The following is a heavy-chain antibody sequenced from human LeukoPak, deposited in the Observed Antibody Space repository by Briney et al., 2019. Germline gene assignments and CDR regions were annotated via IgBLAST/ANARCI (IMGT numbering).Heavy chain of an antibody. CDR3: ARVELLYDY. J-gene: IGHJ4*02. D-gene: IGHD2/OR15-2a*01. CDR1: GFTFSDYY. V-gene: IGHV3-11*04. CDR2: VSSGSSTI. Sequence: GGSLRLSCAASGFTFSDYYMSWIRQAPGKALEWVSYVSSGSSTIYYADSVKGRFTISRDNAKNSLYLQMNSLRAEDTAVYYCARVELLYDYWGQGILVTVSS.